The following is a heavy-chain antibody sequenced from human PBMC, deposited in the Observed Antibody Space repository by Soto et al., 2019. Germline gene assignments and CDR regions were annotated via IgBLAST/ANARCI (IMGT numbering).Heavy chain of an antibody. CDR1: GFAFTISA. Sequence: SVKVSWKAAGFAFTISAMQWVRQARGQRLEWIGWIVVGSGNTNYAQKFQERVTITRDMSTSTAYMELSSLRSEDTAVYYCAAEYYDSSGYNWFDPWGQGTLVTVSS. CDR3: AAEYYDSSGYNWFDP. D-gene: IGHD3-22*01. V-gene: IGHV1-58*02. CDR2: IVVGSGNT. J-gene: IGHJ5*02.